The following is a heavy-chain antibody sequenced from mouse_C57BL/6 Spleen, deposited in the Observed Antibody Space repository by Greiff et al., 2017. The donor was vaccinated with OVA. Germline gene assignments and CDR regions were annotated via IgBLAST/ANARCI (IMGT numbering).Heavy chain of an antibody. D-gene: IGHD2-2*01. CDR3: TREGYAFAY. Sequence: QVHVKQSGAELVRPGASVTLSCKASGYTFTDYEMHWVKQTPVHGLEWIGAIDPETGGTAYNQKFKGKAILTAYKSSSTAYMELRSLTSEDSAVYYCTREGYAFAYWGQGTLVTVSA. CDR2: IDPETGGT. CDR1: GYTFTDYE. V-gene: IGHV1-15*01. J-gene: IGHJ3*01.